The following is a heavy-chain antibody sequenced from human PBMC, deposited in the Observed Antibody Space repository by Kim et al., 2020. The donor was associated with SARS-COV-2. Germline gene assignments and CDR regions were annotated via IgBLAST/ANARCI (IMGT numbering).Heavy chain of an antibody. J-gene: IGHJ6*02. D-gene: IGHD3-10*01. CDR2: ISGSGGST. V-gene: IGHV3-23*01. CDR1: GFTFSSYA. Sequence: GGSLRLSCAASGFTFSSYAMSWVRQAPGKGLEWVSAISGSGGSTYYADSVKGRFTISRDNSKNTLYLQMNSLRAEDTAVYYCAKDGPGSGSYYLFLYGMDVWGQGTTVTVSS. CDR3: AKDGPGSGSYYLFLYGMDV.